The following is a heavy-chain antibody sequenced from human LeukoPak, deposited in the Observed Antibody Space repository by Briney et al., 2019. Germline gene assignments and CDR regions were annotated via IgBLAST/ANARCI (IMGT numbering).Heavy chain of an antibody. CDR3: ARGNHHYYDSSGYYDTFDY. CDR2: IIPIFGTA. D-gene: IGHD3-22*01. V-gene: IGHV1-69*01. Sequence: SVRVSCKASGGTFSSYAISWVRQAPGQGLEWMGGIIPIFGTANYAQKSQGRVTITADESTSTAYMELSSLRSEDTAVYYCARGNHHYYDSSGYYDTFDYWGQGTLVTVSS. CDR1: GGTFSSYA. J-gene: IGHJ4*02.